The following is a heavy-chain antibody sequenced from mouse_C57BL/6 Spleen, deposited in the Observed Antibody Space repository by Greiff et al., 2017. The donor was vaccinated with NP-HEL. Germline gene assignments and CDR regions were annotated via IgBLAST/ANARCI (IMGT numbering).Heavy chain of an antibody. Sequence: EVHLVESGGGLVKPGGSLKLSCAASGFTFSDYGMHWVRQAPEKGLEWVAYISSGSSTIYYADTVKGRFTISRDNAKNTLFLQMTSLRSEDTAMYYCARAAYYSNGYFDVWGTGTTVTVSS. CDR1: GFTFSDYG. D-gene: IGHD2-5*01. J-gene: IGHJ1*03. CDR3: ARAAYYSNGYFDV. V-gene: IGHV5-17*01. CDR2: ISSGSSTI.